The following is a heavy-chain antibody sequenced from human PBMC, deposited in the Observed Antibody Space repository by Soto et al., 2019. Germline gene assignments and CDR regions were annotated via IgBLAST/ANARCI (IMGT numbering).Heavy chain of an antibody. Sequence: SETLSLTFTVSGASISSYYWTWIGQPAGKRLEWIGRIYTSGSTNYNPSLKSRVTMSVDTSKNQFSLKLSSVTAADTAVYYCAKGRGSGSYFDIWGQGTMVTVPS. CDR1: GASISSYY. V-gene: IGHV4-4*07. CDR3: AKGRGSGSYFDI. J-gene: IGHJ3*02. CDR2: IYTSGST. D-gene: IGHD3-10*01.